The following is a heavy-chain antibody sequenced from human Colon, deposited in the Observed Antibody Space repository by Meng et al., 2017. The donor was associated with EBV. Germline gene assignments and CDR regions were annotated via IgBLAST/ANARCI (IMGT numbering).Heavy chain of an antibody. D-gene: IGHD3-9*01. CDR2: VSHPGSA. J-gene: IGHJ4*02. Sequence: QGLIPVLGSVLLKPSETLSLTCTVNGGSFSGYVWSWVRQPPGKGMEWIGEVSHPGSANYNPSLKSRVTISVDASEKQFSLRLTSVTAADSAVYYCARVPTTGYKDHWGQGTLVTVSS. CDR1: GGSFSGYV. CDR3: ARVPTTGYKDH. V-gene: IGHV4-34*01.